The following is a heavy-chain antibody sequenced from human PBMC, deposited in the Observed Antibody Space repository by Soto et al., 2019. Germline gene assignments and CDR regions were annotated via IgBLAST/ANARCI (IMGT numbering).Heavy chain of an antibody. CDR3: ARDVEDFWSGYYRSSCWCDP. CDR2: IIPIFGTA. D-gene: IGHD3-3*01. CDR1: GGTFSSYA. J-gene: IGHJ5*02. Sequence: QVQLVQSGAEVKKPGSSVKVSCKASGGTFSSYAISWVRQAPGQGLEWMGGIIPIFGTANYAQKFQGRVTITADDSTSTAYMELSRLRSEDTAVYYCARDVEDFWSGYYRSSCWCDPWGQGTLVTVSS. V-gene: IGHV1-69*12.